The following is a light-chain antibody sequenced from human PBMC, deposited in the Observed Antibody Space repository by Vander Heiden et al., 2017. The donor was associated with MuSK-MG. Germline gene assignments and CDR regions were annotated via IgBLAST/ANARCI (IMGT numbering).Light chain of an antibody. J-gene: IGKJ3*01. V-gene: IGKV3-11*01. CDR2: DAS. CDR3: QQGFT. Sequence: EIVLTQSPATLSLSPGERATLSCRASQSVSSYLAWYQQKPDQAPRLLIYDASNRATGIPARFSGSGSGTDFTLTISSLEPEDFAVYYCQQGFTFGPGTKVDIK. CDR1: QSVSSY.